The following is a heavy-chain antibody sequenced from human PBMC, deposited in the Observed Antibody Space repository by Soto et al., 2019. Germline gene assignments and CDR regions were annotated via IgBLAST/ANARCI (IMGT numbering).Heavy chain of an antibody. CDR3: ARVNVVDWKDDCYYYMDV. CDR1: GDSVSSNSAA. J-gene: IGHJ6*03. V-gene: IGHV6-1*01. Sequence: SQTLSLTCAISGDSVSSNSAAWNWIRQSPSRGLEWLGRTYYRSKWYNDYAVSVKSRITINPDTSKNQFSLQLNSVTPEDTAVYYCARVNVVDWKDDCYYYMDVWGKGTTVTVSS. CDR2: TYYRSKWYN. D-gene: IGHD1-1*01.